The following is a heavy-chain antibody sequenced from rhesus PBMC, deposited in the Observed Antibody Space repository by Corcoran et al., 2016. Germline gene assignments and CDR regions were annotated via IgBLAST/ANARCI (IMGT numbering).Heavy chain of an antibody. V-gene: IGHV3-54*02. Sequence: EVQLVESGGGLVQPGGSLRLSCAASGFTFSSYGMHCVRQAPGKGLEWVAVIADDGSKIYYAESVKERFNSARDNSKNRLYLQMNNLKLEDTAVYYCARGHYEDDYGYYWVAFDFWGQGLRVTVSS. CDR3: ARGHYEDDYGYYWVAFDF. CDR2: IADDGSKI. CDR1: GFTFSSYG. D-gene: IGHD3-9*01. J-gene: IGHJ3*01.